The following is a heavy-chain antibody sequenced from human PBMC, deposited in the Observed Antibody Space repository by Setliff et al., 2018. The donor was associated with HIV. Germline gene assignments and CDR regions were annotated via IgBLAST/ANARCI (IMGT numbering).Heavy chain of an antibody. D-gene: IGHD1-1*01. J-gene: IGHJ4*02. Sequence: SETLSLTCAVSGASFVGDNHWSWIRQTPERGLEWIAYFMYTDIHYVNYLDYRNPSLASRLSISVDKSKNQFSLTLSSVTAADTAVYYCSNWNTTVDADSWGQGTLVTVSS. CDR1: GASFVGDNH. CDR2: FMYTDIHYVNYLD. CDR3: SNWNTTVDADS. V-gene: IGHV4-34*12.